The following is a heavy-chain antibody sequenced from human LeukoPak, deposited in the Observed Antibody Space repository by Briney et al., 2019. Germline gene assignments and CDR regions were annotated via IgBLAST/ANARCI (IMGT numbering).Heavy chain of an antibody. CDR3: ASDPHHASRMDV. D-gene: IGHD1-14*01. CDR2: IIPIFGTA. Sequence: SVKVSCKASGGTFSSYAISWVRQAPGQGLEWMGGIIPIFGTANYAQKFQGRVTITADESTSTAYMELSSLRAEDTAVYYCASDPHHASRMDVWGQGTTVTVSS. CDR1: GGTFSSYA. J-gene: IGHJ6*02. V-gene: IGHV1-69*13.